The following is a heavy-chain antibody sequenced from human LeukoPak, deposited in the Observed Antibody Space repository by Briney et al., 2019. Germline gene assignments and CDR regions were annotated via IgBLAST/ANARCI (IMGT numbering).Heavy chain of an antibody. Sequence: GGSLRLSCAASGFTFSSYWMSWVRQAPGKGLEWVANIKQDGSEKYYVDSVKGRFTISRDNAKNSLYLQMHSLRAEDTAVYYCARDEGRSWWELPTTLTSPSQSYFDYWGQGTLVTVSS. CDR3: ARDEGRSWWELPTTLTSPSQSYFDY. J-gene: IGHJ4*02. D-gene: IGHD2-15*01. CDR1: GFTFSSYW. V-gene: IGHV3-7*01. CDR2: IKQDGSEK.